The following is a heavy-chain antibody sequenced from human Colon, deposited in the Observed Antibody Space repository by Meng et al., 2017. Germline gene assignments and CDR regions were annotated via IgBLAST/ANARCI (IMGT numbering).Heavy chain of an antibody. V-gene: IGHV3-21*01. CDR3: ARDLSSGSYGGGFDY. D-gene: IGHD1-26*01. CDR1: GFTFSSYA. CDR2: ISFSGSYI. Sequence: EVQLVEPGGGLVKPGGFLRLSCAASGFTFSSYAMNWVRQAPGKGLVWVSSISFSGSYIYYADSVRGRFTISRDNAKNSVYLQMNSLRAEDTAVYYCARDLSSGSYGGGFDYWGQGTLVTVSS. J-gene: IGHJ4*02.